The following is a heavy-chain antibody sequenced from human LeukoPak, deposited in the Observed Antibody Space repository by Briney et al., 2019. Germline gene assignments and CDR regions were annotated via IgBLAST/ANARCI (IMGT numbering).Heavy chain of an antibody. CDR3: ARSHYYGMDV. V-gene: IGHV6-1*01. J-gene: IGHJ6*02. CDR2: TLYRSKWYN. CDR1: GDSVSSNSAP. Sequence: RSQTLSLTCAISGDSVSSNSAPWNWIRQSPSRGLEWLGKTLYRSKWYNDYAVSVKSRITINPDTSKNQFSLQLNSVTPEDTAVYYCARSHYYGMDVWGQGTTVTVAS.